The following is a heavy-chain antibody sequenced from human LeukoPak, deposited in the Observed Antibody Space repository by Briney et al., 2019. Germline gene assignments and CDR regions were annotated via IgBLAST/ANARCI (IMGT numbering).Heavy chain of an antibody. Sequence: GGALRLSCAASGFSFSTYWMHWVRHGPGKGLVWVSRSNTDGSETTYADSVKGRFIISKDNAKNSLYLQMNSLRADDTAVYYCTRDPNGDYVGAFDSWGQGTLVTVSS. J-gene: IGHJ5*01. CDR1: GFSFSTYW. CDR2: SNTDGSET. CDR3: TRDPNGDYVGAFDS. D-gene: IGHD4-17*01. V-gene: IGHV3-74*01.